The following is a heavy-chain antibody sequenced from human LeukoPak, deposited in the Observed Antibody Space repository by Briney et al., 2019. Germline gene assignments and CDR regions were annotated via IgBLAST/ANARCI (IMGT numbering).Heavy chain of an antibody. J-gene: IGHJ5*02. CDR3: ARYGGYSSSWAPFDP. V-gene: IGHV4-59*01. D-gene: IGHD6-13*01. Sequence: SETLSLTCTVSGGSISSYYWSWIRQPPGKGLEWIGYIYYSGSTNYNPSLKSRVTISVDTSKNQFSLKLSSVTAADTAVYYCARYGGYSSSWAPFDPWGQGTLVTVSS. CDR1: GGSISSYY. CDR2: IYYSGST.